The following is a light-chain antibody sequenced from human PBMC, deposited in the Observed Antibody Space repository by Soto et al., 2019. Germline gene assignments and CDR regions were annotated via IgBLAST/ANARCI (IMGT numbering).Light chain of an antibody. V-gene: IGKV1-5*03. Sequence: DIQMTQSPSTLSASVGDRVTITCRASQSVTRWLAWYQQKPGKAPKLLIYKASNLESGVPSRFSGSGSGTEFTLTISGLQADDFATYYCQQYDTHSTFGQGTKLDIK. CDR2: KAS. CDR1: QSVTRW. J-gene: IGKJ2*01. CDR3: QQYDTHST.